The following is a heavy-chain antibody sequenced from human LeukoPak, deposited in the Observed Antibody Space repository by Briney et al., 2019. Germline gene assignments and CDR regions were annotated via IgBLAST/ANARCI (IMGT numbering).Heavy chain of an antibody. V-gene: IGHV3-23*01. Sequence: GGSLRLSCVVSGVTFNSYAMNWVRQAPGKGLEWISGISGTGSSKYYAESVKGRFTISRDNSKKTLYLQMNSLRVEDTAIYYCAKAPRGYYCDSSGYSDYWGQGTLVTVSS. D-gene: IGHD3-22*01. CDR3: AKAPRGYYCDSSGYSDY. CDR1: GVTFNSYA. J-gene: IGHJ4*02. CDR2: ISGTGSSK.